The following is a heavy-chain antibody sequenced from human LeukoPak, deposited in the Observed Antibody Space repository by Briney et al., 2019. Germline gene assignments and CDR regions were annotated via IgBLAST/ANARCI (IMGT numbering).Heavy chain of an antibody. Sequence: GGSLRLSCAASGFSFGSYGIHWDRQAPNKGLEWVAVISHEGSNRYHADSVKGRFTISRDNSKNMVYLQMNSLRAEDTAVYYCARTREQWQVLDYWGQGTLVTVSS. CDR1: GFSFGSYG. CDR3: ARTREQWQVLDY. D-gene: IGHD6-19*01. CDR2: ISHEGSNR. V-gene: IGHV3-30*03. J-gene: IGHJ4*02.